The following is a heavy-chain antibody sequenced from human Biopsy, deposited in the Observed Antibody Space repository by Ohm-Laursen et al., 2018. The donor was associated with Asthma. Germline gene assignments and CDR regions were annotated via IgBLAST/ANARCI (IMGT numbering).Heavy chain of an antibody. CDR1: GFTFSSYW. Sequence: SLRLSCAASGFTFSSYWMHWVRQAPGKGLVWVSRINSDGSSTSYADSVKGRFTTSRDNAKNTLYLEMNSLRAEDTAVYYCARGPAWQQLDNWGQGTLVTVSS. J-gene: IGHJ4*02. V-gene: IGHV3-74*01. D-gene: IGHD6-13*01. CDR2: INSDGSST. CDR3: ARGPAWQQLDN.